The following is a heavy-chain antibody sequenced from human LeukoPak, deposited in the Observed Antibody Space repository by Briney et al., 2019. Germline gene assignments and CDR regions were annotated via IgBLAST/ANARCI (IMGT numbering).Heavy chain of an antibody. V-gene: IGHV3-30*03. D-gene: IGHD3-16*01. CDR1: GFTFSSYG. Sequence: GRSLRLSCAASGFTFSSYGMHWVRQAPGKGLEWVAVISYDGSNKYYADSVKGRFTISRDNSKNTLYLQMNSLRAEDTAVYYCARDIPFGGADAFDIWGQGTMVTVSS. J-gene: IGHJ3*02. CDR3: ARDIPFGGADAFDI. CDR2: ISYDGSNK.